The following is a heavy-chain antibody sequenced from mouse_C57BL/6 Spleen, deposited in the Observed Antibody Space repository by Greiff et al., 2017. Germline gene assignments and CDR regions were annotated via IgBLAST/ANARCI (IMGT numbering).Heavy chain of an antibody. J-gene: IGHJ3*01. CDR1: GFNIKDDY. Sequence: VQLKESGAELVRPGASVKLSCTASGFNIKDDYMHWVKQRPEQGLEWIGWIDPENGDTEYTSKFQGKATITADTSSNTAYLQLSSLASEDTAVYYCTTRYGSPFAYGGQGTLVTVSA. V-gene: IGHV14-4*01. CDR2: IDPENGDT. D-gene: IGHD1-1*01. CDR3: TTRYGSPFAY.